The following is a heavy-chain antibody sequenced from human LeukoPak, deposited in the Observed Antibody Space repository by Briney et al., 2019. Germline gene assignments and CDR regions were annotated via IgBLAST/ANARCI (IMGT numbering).Heavy chain of an antibody. J-gene: IGHJ5*02. V-gene: IGHV3-30*04. CDR3: ARAGRYCSGGSCYSSPNWFDP. Sequence: GGSLRLSCAASGFTFSSYAMHWVRQAPGEGLEWVAVISYDGSNKYYADSVKGRFTIPRDNSKNTLYLQMNSLRAEDTAVYYCARAGRYCSGGSCYSSPNWFDPWGQGTLVTVSS. CDR1: GFTFSSYA. D-gene: IGHD2-15*01. CDR2: ISYDGSNK.